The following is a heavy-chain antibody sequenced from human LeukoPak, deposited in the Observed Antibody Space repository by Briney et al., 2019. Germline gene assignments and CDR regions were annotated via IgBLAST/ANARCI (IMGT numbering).Heavy chain of an antibody. CDR3: ARGSWYGPRDNWFDP. V-gene: IGHV3-7*01. Sequence: GGSLRLSCAASGFTFSSYWMSWVRQAPGKGLEWVANIKQDESEKYYVDSVKGRFTISRDNAKNSLYLQMNSLRAEDTAVYYCARGSWYGPRDNWFDPWGQGTLVTVSS. CDR1: GFTFSSYW. CDR2: IKQDESEK. D-gene: IGHD6-13*01. J-gene: IGHJ5*02.